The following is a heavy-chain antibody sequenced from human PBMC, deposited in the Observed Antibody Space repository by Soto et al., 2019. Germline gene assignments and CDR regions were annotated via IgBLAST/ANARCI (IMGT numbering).Heavy chain of an antibody. D-gene: IGHD3-10*01. V-gene: IGHV4-31*03. CDR3: ARTSLNYYGSGKFDP. CDR1: GGSISSGGYY. J-gene: IGHJ5*02. Sequence: QVQLQESGPGLVKPSQTLSLTCTVSGGSISSGGYYWSWIRQHPGKGLEWIGYIYYSGSTYYNPSLKSRVTISVDTSKNQFSLKLSSVTAADTAVYYCARTSLNYYGSGKFDPWGQGTLVTVSS. CDR2: IYYSGST.